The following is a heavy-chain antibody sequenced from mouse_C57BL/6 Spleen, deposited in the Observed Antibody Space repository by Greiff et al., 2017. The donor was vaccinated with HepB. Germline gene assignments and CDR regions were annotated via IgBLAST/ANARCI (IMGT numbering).Heavy chain of an antibody. D-gene: IGHD2-5*01. CDR3: ARAYYSNPFDY. CDR2: IYPGDGDT. CDR1: GYAFSSSW. Sequence: VKVVESGPELVKPGASVKISCKASGYAFSSSWMNWVKQRPGKGLEWIGRIYPGDGDTNYNGKFKGKATLTADKSTSTAYMQLSSLTSEDSAVYFCARAYYSNPFDYWGQGTTLTVSS. J-gene: IGHJ2*01. V-gene: IGHV1-82*01.